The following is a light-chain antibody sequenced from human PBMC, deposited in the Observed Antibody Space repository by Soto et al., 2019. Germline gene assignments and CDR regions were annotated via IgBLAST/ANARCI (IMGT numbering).Light chain of an antibody. CDR3: QQFNSYPFT. CDR2: DAS. V-gene: IGKV1-13*02. CDR1: QGISSA. Sequence: AIQLTQSPSSLSESVGDRVNITCRASQGISSALAWYQQKPGKAPKLLIYDASSLESGVPSRFSGSGSGTDFTLTISSLQPEDFATYYCQQFNSYPFTFGPGTKVDIK. J-gene: IGKJ3*01.